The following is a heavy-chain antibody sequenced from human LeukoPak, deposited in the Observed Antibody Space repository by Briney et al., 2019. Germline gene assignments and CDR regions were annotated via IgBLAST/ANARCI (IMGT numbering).Heavy chain of an antibody. Sequence: ASVKVSCKASGYTFTSYYMHWVRQAPGQGLEWMGIINPSDGSTSYAQKFQGRVTMTRDMSTSTVYMELSSLRSEDTAVYYCARDGHQELCLDYWGQGTLVTVSS. D-gene: IGHD2-2*01. CDR1: GYTFTSYY. V-gene: IGHV1-46*01. CDR2: INPSDGST. J-gene: IGHJ4*02. CDR3: ARDGHQELCLDY.